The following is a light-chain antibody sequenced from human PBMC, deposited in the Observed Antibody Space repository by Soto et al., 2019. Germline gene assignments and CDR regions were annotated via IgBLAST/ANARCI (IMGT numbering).Light chain of an antibody. V-gene: IGLV2-11*01. CDR2: DVS. Sequence: QSVLTQPRSVSGSPGQSVTISCTGTSSDVGGYNYVSWYQQHPGKAPKLMIYDVSKRPSGVPDRVSGSKSGNTASLTISGLQAEDEADYYCCSYAGSYTLYVFGTGTKVT. CDR3: CSYAGSYTLYV. CDR1: SSDVGGYNY. J-gene: IGLJ1*01.